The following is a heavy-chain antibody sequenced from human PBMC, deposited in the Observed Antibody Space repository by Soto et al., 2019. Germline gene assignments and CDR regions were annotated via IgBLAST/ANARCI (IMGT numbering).Heavy chain of an antibody. CDR1: GGSISSSSYY. CDR3: ARTDESYGDYYFDY. J-gene: IGHJ4*02. Sequence: SETLSLTCTVSGGSISSSSYYWSWIRQPPGKGLEWIGYIYYSGSTNYNPSLKSRVTISVDKSKNQFSLKLSSVTAADTAVYYCARTDESYGDYYFDYWGQGTLVTAPQ. CDR2: IYYSGST. V-gene: IGHV4-61*05. D-gene: IGHD4-17*01.